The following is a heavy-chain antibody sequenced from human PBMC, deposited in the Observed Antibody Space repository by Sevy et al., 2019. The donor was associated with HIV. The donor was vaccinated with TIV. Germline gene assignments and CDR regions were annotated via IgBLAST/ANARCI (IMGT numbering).Heavy chain of an antibody. Sequence: GGSLRLSCAASGFTFSSYDMHWVRQAPGKGLEWVAVISDDGSNKYYGDSVKGRFTISRDNSKNTLYLQMNSLRAEDTAVYYCAKWSMGGARWLQLGAFDIWGQGTMVTVSS. V-gene: IGHV3-30*18. CDR3: AKWSMGGARWLQLGAFDI. J-gene: IGHJ3*02. CDR1: GFTFSSYD. D-gene: IGHD5-12*01. CDR2: ISDDGSNK.